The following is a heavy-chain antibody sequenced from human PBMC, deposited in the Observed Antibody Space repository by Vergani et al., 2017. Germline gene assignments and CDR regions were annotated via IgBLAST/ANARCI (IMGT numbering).Heavy chain of an antibody. V-gene: IGHV3-21*01. CDR3: ARDVSSYYDFWSGLGYYGMDV. CDR2: ISSSSSYI. Sequence: EVQLVESGGGLVKPGGSLRLSCAASGFTFSSYSMNWVRQAPGKGLEWVSSISSSSSYIYYADSVKGRFTISRDNAKNSLYLQMNSLRAEDTAVYYCARDVSSYYDFWSGLGYYGMDVWGQGTTVTVSS. D-gene: IGHD3-3*01. CDR1: GFTFSSYS. J-gene: IGHJ6*02.